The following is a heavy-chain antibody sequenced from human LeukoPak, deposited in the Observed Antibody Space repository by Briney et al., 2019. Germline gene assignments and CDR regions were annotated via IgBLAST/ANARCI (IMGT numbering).Heavy chain of an antibody. D-gene: IGHD1-26*01. Sequence: GGSLRLSCAGSGFTFSNYEMHWVRQVAGGGLEWVSAIGIGGDTFYTGSVKGRFTISRENAKNSFFLQMNSLSAGDTASYYCVRERSGTSSDGFDIWGQGTMVTVSS. J-gene: IGHJ3*02. CDR3: VRERSGTSSDGFDI. CDR1: GFTFSNYE. CDR2: IGIGGDT. V-gene: IGHV3-13*01.